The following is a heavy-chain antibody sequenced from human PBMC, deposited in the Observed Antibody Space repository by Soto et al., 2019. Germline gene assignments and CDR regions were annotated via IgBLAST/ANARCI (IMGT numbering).Heavy chain of an antibody. J-gene: IGHJ6*02. CDR2: INHSGST. CDR3: ARGRGYSYGFRYYYYGMDV. V-gene: IGHV4-34*01. D-gene: IGHD5-18*01. Sequence: QVQLQQWGAGLLKPSETLSLTCAVYGGSFSGYYWSWIRQPPGKGLEWIGEINHSGSTNYNPSLKSRVTISVDTSKNQFSLKLSSVTAADTAMYYCARGRGYSYGFRYYYYGMDVWGQGTTVTVSS. CDR1: GGSFSGYY.